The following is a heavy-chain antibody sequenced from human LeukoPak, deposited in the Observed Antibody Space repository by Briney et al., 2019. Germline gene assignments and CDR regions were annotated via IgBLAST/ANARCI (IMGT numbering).Heavy chain of an antibody. V-gene: IGHV4-39*07. CDR1: GGSISSSSYY. J-gene: IGHJ6*03. CDR3: ARSGNYRQYSYYIDV. CDR2: IYYSGST. D-gene: IGHD4-11*01. Sequence: PSETLSLTCTVSGGSISSSSYYWGWIRQPPGKGLEWIGSIYYSGSTYYNPSLKSRVTISVDTSKNQFSLKLSSVTAADTAVYYCARSGNYRQYSYYIDVWGKGTTVIVSS.